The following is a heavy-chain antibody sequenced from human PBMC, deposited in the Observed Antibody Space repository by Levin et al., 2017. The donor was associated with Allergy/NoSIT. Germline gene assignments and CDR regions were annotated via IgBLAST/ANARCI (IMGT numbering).Heavy chain of an antibody. CDR3: AAVNPTHDSSGYYSVDP. V-gene: IGHV1-58*01. J-gene: IGHJ5*02. CDR2: IVVGSGNT. Sequence: SVKVSCKASGFTFTSSAVQWVRQARGQRLEWIGWIVVGSGNTNYAQKFQERVTITRDMSTSTAYMELSSLRSEDTAVYYCAAVNPTHDSSGYYSVDPWGQGTLVTVSS. D-gene: IGHD3-22*01. CDR1: GFTFTSSA.